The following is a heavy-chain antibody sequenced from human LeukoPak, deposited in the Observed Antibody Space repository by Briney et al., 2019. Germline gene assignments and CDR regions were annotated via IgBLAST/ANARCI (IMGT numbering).Heavy chain of an antibody. CDR2: LYSGANT. CDR1: GFSVSSNF. V-gene: IGHV3-53*01. D-gene: IGHD3-10*01. CDR3: ARAVAYYYVSGNYYPGAFDV. J-gene: IGHJ3*01. Sequence: PGRSLRLSCTASGFSVSSNFMSWVRQAPGKGLEWVSVLYSGANTYYADSVKGRFTISRDNSKNTLYLQMNSLRADDTAVYYCARAVAYYYVSGNYYPGAFDVWGQGTMVTVSS.